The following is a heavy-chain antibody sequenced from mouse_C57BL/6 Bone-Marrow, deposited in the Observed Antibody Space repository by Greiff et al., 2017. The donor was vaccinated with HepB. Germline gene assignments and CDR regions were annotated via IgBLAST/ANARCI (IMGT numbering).Heavy chain of an antibody. CDR2: ISDGGSYT. J-gene: IGHJ2*01. V-gene: IGHV5-4*03. Sequence: EVKLMESGGGLVKPGGSLKLSCAASGFTFSSYAMSWVRQTPEKRLEWVATISDGGSYTYYPDNVKGRFTISRDNAKNNLYLQMSHLKSEDTAMYYCARRGTTAQATHFDYWGQGTTLTVSS. CDR3: ARRGTTAQATHFDY. D-gene: IGHD3-2*02. CDR1: GFTFSSYA.